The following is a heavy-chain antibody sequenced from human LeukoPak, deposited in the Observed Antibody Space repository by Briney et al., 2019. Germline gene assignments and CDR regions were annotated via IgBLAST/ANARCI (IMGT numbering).Heavy chain of an antibody. D-gene: IGHD3-22*01. V-gene: IGHV3-23*01. CDR3: ARGDSYYLSPDH. J-gene: IGHJ4*02. CDR2: ISGSASRT. Sequence: GGSLRLSCAASGFTFSNYAMTWVRQAPGKGLEWGSGISGSASRTYYADPVQGRFTISRDISKNTLFLQMNSLRADDTAVYYCARGDSYYLSPDHGSQGTLVTVSS. CDR1: GFTFSNYA.